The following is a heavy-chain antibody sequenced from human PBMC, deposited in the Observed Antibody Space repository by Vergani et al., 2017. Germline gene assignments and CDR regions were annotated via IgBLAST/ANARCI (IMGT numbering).Heavy chain of an antibody. V-gene: IGHV5-51*01. CDR1: GYSFTSYW. CDR2: IYPGDSDT. D-gene: IGHD2-2*01. Sequence: EVQLVQSGAEVKKPGESLKISCKGSGYSFTSYWIGWVRQMPGQGLEWMGIIYPGDSDTRYSPSFQGQVTISADKSISTAYLQWSSLKASDTAMYYCARQVVVVPAAIWYFDLWGRGTLVTVSS. CDR3: ARQVVVVPAAIWYFDL. J-gene: IGHJ2*01.